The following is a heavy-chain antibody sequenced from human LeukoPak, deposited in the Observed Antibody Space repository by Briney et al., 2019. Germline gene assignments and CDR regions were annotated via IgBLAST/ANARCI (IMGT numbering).Heavy chain of an antibody. V-gene: IGHV4-34*01. J-gene: IGHJ5*02. Sequence: SETLSLTCAVYGGSFSGYYWSWIRQPPGKGLEWIGEINHSGCTNYNPSLKSRVTISVDTSKNQFSLKLSSVTAADTAVYYCARARPRYSSSWYGRGNWFDPWGQGTLVTVSS. CDR1: GGSFSGYY. CDR2: INHSGCT. CDR3: ARARPRYSSSWYGRGNWFDP. D-gene: IGHD6-13*01.